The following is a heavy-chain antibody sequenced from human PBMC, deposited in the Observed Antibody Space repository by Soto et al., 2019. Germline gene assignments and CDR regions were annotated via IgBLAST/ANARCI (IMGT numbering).Heavy chain of an antibody. CDR1: GFNFKKFA. Sequence: GGSLRLSCVASGFNFKKFAMSWVSQAPGEGLEWVSGISCCGGSTSYADSVKGRFSIARDDSTNTLSLQMNNLRVEDTAQYYCAKADGEEWLLPHLDKWGQGTLVTVSS. J-gene: IGHJ4*02. CDR3: AKADGEEWLLPHLDK. V-gene: IGHV3-23*01. CDR2: ISCCGGST. D-gene: IGHD6-19*01.